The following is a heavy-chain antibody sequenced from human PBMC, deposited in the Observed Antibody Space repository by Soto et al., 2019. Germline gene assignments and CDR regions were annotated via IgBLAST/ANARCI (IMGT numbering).Heavy chain of an antibody. J-gene: IGHJ4*02. CDR2: IYYSGST. Sequence: DLEWIGYIYYSGSTYYNPSLKSRVTISVDTSKNQFSLKLSSVTAADTAVYYCARGLVVVAATPYFDYWGQGTLVTVSS. CDR3: ARGLVVVAATPYFDY. V-gene: IGHV4-31*02. D-gene: IGHD2-15*01.